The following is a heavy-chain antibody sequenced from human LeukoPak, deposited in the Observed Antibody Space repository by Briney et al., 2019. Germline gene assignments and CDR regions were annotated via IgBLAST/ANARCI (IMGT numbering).Heavy chain of an antibody. CDR2: IIPIFGTA. Sequence: SVKVSCKASGGTFSSYAISWVRQAPGQGLEWMGGIIPIFGTANYAQKFQGRVTITADESTSTAYMELSSLRSEDTAVYYCARGYCSGGSCYFDYWGQGTLVTVSS. CDR1: GGTFSSYA. V-gene: IGHV1-69*13. CDR3: ARGYCSGGSCYFDY. D-gene: IGHD2-15*01. J-gene: IGHJ4*02.